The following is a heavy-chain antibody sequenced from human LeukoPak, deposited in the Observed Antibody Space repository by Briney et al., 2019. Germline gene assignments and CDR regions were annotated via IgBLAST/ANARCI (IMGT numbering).Heavy chain of an antibody. D-gene: IGHD6-6*01. J-gene: IGHJ4*02. CDR3: ARVPLSSSSGYFDY. CDR1: GGSISSSSYY. CDR2: IYYSGST. Sequence: SETLSLTCTVSGGSISSSSYYWGWIRQPPGKGLEWLGSIYYSGSTYYNPSLKSRVTISVDTSKNQFSLKLSSVTAADTAVYYCARVPLSSSSGYFDYWGQGTLVTVSS. V-gene: IGHV4-39*07.